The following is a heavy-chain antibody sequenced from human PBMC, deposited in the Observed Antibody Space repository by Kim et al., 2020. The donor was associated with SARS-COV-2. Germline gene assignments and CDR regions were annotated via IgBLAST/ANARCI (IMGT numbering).Heavy chain of an antibody. CDR3: ARGWGGSFLSAFDI. J-gene: IGHJ3*02. CDR1: GYTFTGYY. CDR2: INPNSGGT. V-gene: IGHV1-2*02. D-gene: IGHD1-26*01. Sequence: ASVKVSCKASGYTFTGYYMHWVRQAPGQGLEWMGWINPNSGGTNYAQKFQGRVTMTRDTSISTAYMELSRLRSDDTAVYYCARGWGGSFLSAFDIWGQGTMVTVSS.